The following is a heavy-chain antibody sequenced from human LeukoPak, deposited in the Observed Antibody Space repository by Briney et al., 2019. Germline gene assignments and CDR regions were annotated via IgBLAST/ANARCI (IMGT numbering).Heavy chain of an antibody. Sequence: SEALSVTCADPGGSICGFYWSWIRQPPGKGLDWIGYIYYSGSNNYHPSLKSRLTISVDTSKNQFSLKLSSVTAADTAVYYCARESDRDGYNWFDYWGQGTLVTVSS. CDR3: ARESDRDGYNWFDY. V-gene: IGHV4-59*01. D-gene: IGHD5-24*01. CDR1: GGSICGFY. J-gene: IGHJ4*02. CDR2: IYYSGSN.